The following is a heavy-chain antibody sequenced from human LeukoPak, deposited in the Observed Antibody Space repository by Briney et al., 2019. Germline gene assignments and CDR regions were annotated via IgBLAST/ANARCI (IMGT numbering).Heavy chain of an antibody. J-gene: IGHJ4*02. D-gene: IGHD6-19*01. CDR1: GYTFISYG. CDR3: ARDDKQWLPQPPLEY. V-gene: IGHV1-18*01. CDR2: ISAYNGNT. Sequence: ASVKVSCKASGYTFISYGISWVRQAPGQGLEWMGWISAYNGNTNYAQKLQGRVTMTTDTSTSTAYMELRSLRSDDTAVYYCARDDKQWLPQPPLEYWGQGTLVTVSS.